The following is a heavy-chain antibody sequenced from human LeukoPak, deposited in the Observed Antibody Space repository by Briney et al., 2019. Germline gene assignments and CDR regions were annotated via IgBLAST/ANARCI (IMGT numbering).Heavy chain of an antibody. Sequence: GGSLRLSCVASGFPFSSYTLSWVRQAPGKGLEWVSAISGSSPATYYSGSVKGRFTISRDNSKNTLYLQMNSLRAEDTAVYYCAKERQAGDYFTSDHWGQGTLVTVSS. CDR1: GFPFSSYT. CDR2: ISGSSPAT. D-gene: IGHD4-17*01. V-gene: IGHV3-23*01. CDR3: AKERQAGDYFTSDH. J-gene: IGHJ4*02.